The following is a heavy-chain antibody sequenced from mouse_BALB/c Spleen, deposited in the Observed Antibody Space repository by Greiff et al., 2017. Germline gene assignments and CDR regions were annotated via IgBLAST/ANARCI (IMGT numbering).Heavy chain of an antibody. Sequence: VQLKQSGPGLVKPSQSLSLTCTVTGYSITSDYAWNWIRQFPGNKLEWMGYISYSGSTSYNPSLKSRISITRDTSKNQFFLQLNSVTTEDTATYYSARAGNFVDYWGQGTTLTVSS. J-gene: IGHJ2*01. CDR2: ISYSGST. CDR3: ARAGNFVDY. V-gene: IGHV3-2*02. CDR1: GYSITSDYA. D-gene: IGHD2-1*01.